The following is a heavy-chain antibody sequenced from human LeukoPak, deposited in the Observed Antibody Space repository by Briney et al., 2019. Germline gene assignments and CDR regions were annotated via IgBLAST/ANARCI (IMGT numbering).Heavy chain of an antibody. J-gene: IGHJ4*02. CDR2: INPNSGGT. CDR3: ARDRYSSSWFDY. V-gene: IGHV1-2*02. Sequence: GASVTVSCKASGYTFTVYYMHWVRQAPGQGLEWMGWINPNSGGTNYAQKFQGRVTMTRDTSISTGYMELSRLRSDDTAVYYCARDRYSSSWFDYWGQGTLVTVSS. D-gene: IGHD6-13*01. CDR1: GYTFTVYY.